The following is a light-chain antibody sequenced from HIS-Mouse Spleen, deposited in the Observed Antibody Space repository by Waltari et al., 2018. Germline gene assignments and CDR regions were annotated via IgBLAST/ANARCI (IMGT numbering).Light chain of an antibody. CDR3: YSTDSSGNHRV. CDR1: ALPTKS. CDR2: EDS. Sequence: SYELTQPHSVSVSPGQTARITCPGDALPTKSAYWYPQKSGQAPVLVIYEDSKRPSGIPERFSGSSSGTMATLTISGAQVEDEADYYCYSTDSSGNHRVFGGGTKLTVL. V-gene: IGLV3-10*01. J-gene: IGLJ2*01.